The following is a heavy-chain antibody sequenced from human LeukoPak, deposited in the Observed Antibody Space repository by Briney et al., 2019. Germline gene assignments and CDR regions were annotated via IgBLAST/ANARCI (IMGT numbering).Heavy chain of an antibody. CDR1: GGTFSSYA. CDR3: ASATSYYYDSSGYYLGY. CDR2: IIPIFGTA. V-gene: IGHV1-69*05. Sequence: GASVKVSCKASGGTFSSYAISWVRQAPGQGLEWMGRIIPIFGTANCAQKFQGRVTITTDESTSTAYMELSSLRSEDTAVYYCASATSYYYDSSGYYLGYWGQGTLVTVSS. J-gene: IGHJ4*02. D-gene: IGHD3-22*01.